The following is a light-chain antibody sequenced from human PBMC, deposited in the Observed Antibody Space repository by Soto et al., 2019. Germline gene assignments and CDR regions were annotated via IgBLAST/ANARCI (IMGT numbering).Light chain of an antibody. CDR3: AAWDDSLNGYV. J-gene: IGLJ1*01. CDR2: SNN. V-gene: IGLV1-44*01. CDR1: SSNIGDNA. Sequence: QSVLTHPPSASGTPGQRVTISCSGSSSNIGDNAVNWYQQLPGMAPKLLIYSNNQRPSGVPDRFSGSKSGTSASLAISGLQSEDEADYYCAAWDDSLNGYVFGTGTKLTVL.